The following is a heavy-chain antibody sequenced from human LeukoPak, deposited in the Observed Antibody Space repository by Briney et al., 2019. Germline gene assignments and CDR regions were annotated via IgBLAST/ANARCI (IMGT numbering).Heavy chain of an antibody. J-gene: IGHJ4*02. Sequence: GGSLRLSCAASGFTFSSYAMHWVRQARGKGLEWVANIKKDGSEKYYVDSVKGRFTISRDNAKTSLYLQMNSLRAEDTAVYYCARDLSGVAGYTYGRGIDYWGQGTLVTVSS. CDR2: IKKDGSEK. CDR1: GFTFSSYA. CDR3: ARDLSGVAGYTYGRGIDY. V-gene: IGHV3-7*01. D-gene: IGHD5-18*01.